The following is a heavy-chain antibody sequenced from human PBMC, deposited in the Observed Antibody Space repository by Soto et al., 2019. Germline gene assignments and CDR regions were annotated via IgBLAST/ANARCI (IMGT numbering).Heavy chain of an antibody. Sequence: ASVKVSCKVSGYTLSKLSMHWVRQAPGLGLEWMGGFDPEDAETNYAQNFQGRVTITADKSTSTTYMELTSLRSEDTAVYYCVTQSQPNWGQGTLVTVSS. D-gene: IGHD2-2*01. CDR3: VTQSQPN. V-gene: IGHV1-24*01. CDR1: GYTLSKLS. CDR2: FDPEDAET. J-gene: IGHJ4*02.